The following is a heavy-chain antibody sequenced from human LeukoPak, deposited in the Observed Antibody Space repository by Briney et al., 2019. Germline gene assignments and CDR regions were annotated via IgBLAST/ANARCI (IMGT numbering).Heavy chain of an antibody. CDR2: IRSKANSYAT. D-gene: IGHD1-26*01. J-gene: IGHJ4*02. CDR1: GFTFSGSA. Sequence: GGSLRLSCAASGFTFSGSAMHWVRQASGKGLEWVGRIRSKANSYATAYAASVKGRFTISRDDSKNTAYLQMNSLRAEDTAVYYCAKDQKWELIDYWGQGTLVTVSS. CDR3: AKDQKWELIDY. V-gene: IGHV3-73*01.